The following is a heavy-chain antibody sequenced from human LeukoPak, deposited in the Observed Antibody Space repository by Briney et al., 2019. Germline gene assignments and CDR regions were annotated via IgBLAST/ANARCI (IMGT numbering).Heavy chain of an antibody. Sequence: GGSLRLSCAASGFIFNNNWMSWVRQAPGKGLEWVANIDHDGSTKDYVDSVKGRFTISRDNAENSLYLQMNSLRAEDTALYYCAKVGGSSGYYYGYFDYWGQGTLVTVSS. CDR3: AKVGGSSGYYYGYFDY. V-gene: IGHV3-7*03. J-gene: IGHJ4*02. CDR2: IDHDGSTK. CDR1: GFIFNNNW. D-gene: IGHD3-22*01.